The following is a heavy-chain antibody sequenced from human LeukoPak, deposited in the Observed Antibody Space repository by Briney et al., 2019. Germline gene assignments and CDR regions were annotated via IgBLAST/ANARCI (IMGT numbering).Heavy chain of an antibody. J-gene: IGHJ4*02. Sequence: GGSLRLSCAASGCTFSTYWMSWVRQAPGKGLEWVANINQDGSEKYYVDSVKGRFAVSRDNAKNSLYLQMNSLRAEDTAVYYCARDKSYGDSEDYWGQGTLVTVSS. D-gene: IGHD4-17*01. CDR2: INQDGSEK. V-gene: IGHV3-7*05. CDR1: GCTFSTYW. CDR3: ARDKSYGDSEDY.